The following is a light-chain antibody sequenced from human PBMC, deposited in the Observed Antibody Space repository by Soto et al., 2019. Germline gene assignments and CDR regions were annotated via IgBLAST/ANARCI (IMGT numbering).Light chain of an antibody. J-gene: IGKJ1*01. Sequence: DIVMTQSPLSLPVTPGEPASISCRSSQSLLHSNGYNYLDWYLQKPGQSPQLLIYLGSNRASGVPDRFSGSGSATDFTLKISRMEAEDVGVYYCMQALQTPWTFGQGTKVEIK. CDR3: MQALQTPWT. CDR2: LGS. V-gene: IGKV2-28*01. CDR1: QSLLHSNGYNY.